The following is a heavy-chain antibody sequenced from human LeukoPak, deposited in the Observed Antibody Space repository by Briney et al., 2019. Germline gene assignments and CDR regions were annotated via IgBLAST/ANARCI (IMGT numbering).Heavy chain of an antibody. CDR1: GFTFSSYA. V-gene: IGHV3-23*01. Sequence: GESLRLSCAASGFTFSSYAMSWVRQAPGKGLEWVSAISGSGNSTYHADSVKGRFTISRDNSKNTLYLQMNSLRAEDTAVYYCANRVGYSYGAWGQGTLVTVSS. CDR3: ANRVGYSYGA. D-gene: IGHD5-18*01. J-gene: IGHJ5*02. CDR2: ISGSGNST.